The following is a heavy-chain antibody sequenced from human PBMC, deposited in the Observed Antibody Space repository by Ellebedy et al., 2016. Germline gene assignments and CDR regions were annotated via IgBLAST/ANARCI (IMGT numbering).Heavy chain of an antibody. CDR1: GYSFTSYW. J-gene: IGHJ4*02. V-gene: IGHV5-51*01. CDR2: IYPGDSDT. CDR3: ARSLFGELPRALDY. Sequence: GGSLRLSCKGSGYSFTSYWIGWVRQMPGKGLEWMGIIYPGDSDTIYSPSFQGQVTISVDKSINTAYLQWSGLKASDTAMYYCARSLFGELPRALDYWGQGTLVTVSS. D-gene: IGHD3-10*01.